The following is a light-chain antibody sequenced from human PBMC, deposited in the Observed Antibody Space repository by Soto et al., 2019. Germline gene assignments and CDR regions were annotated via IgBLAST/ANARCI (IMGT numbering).Light chain of an antibody. Sequence: QSALTQPPSASGSPGQSVTISCTGTSSDVGDYNYVSWYQQHPGKAPKLMIYEVTKRPSGVPDRFSGSKSGNTASLTVSGLRAEDEADYFCSSYVGRNNVIFGGGTKLTVL. CDR2: EVT. CDR1: SSDVGDYNY. V-gene: IGLV2-8*01. CDR3: SSYVGRNNVI. J-gene: IGLJ2*01.